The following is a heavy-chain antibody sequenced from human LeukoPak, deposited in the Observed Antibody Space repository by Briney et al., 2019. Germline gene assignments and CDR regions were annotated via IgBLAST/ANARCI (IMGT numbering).Heavy chain of an antibody. CDR2: IYYTGST. D-gene: IGHD6-19*01. J-gene: IGHJ4*02. Sequence: SETLSVTCTVSGGTIGSDYWTWIRQPPGKRLEYIGYIYYTGSTNYSPSLKSRVTISVDTSKNQFSLKLSSVTAADTAVYFCAKYGNSGWVIDNWGQGTLVTVSS. V-gene: IGHV4-59*08. CDR3: AKYGNSGWVIDN. CDR1: GGTIGSDY.